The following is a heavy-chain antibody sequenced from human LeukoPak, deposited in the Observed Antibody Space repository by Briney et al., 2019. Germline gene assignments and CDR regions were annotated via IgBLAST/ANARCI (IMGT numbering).Heavy chain of an antibody. CDR2: IGSNGGST. J-gene: IGHJ4*02. D-gene: IGHD6-19*01. CDR3: VKDRCGGGSGCRYFDY. V-gene: IGHV3-64D*09. CDR1: GFTFSSYA. Sequence: GGSLRLSCSASGFTFSSYAMHWVRQAPGKGLEYVSAIGSNGGSTYYADSVEGRFTISRDNSKNTLYLQMSSLRAEDTAVYYCVKDRCGGGSGCRYFDYWGQGTLVTVSS.